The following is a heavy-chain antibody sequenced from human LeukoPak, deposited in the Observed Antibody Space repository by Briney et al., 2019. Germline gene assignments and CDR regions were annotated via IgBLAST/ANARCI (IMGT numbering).Heavy chain of an antibody. J-gene: IGHJ4*02. CDR3: ARDLSVGGRDT. CDR1: GFTFSSYG. D-gene: IGHD3-16*02. CDR2: IWYDGTRE. V-gene: IGHV3-33*01. Sequence: GRSLRLSCAASGFTFSSYGFHWVRQAPGKGLEWVTLIWYDGTRENYADSVKGRFTISRDNSKNTLYLQMNSLRAEDTAVYYCARDLSVGGRDTGGQGTLVTVSS.